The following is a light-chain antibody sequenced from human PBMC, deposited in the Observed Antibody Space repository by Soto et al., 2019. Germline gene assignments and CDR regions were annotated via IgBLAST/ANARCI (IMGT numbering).Light chain of an antibody. J-gene: IGLJ3*02. Sequence: HFVLTQPASVSGSPGQSITISWTGTSSDVGSYNLVSWYQQHPGKAPKLMIYEVSKRPSGVSNRFSGSKSGNTASLTISGLQAEDEADYYCCSYAGSSTPWVFGGGTKLTVL. CDR3: CSYAGSSTPWV. V-gene: IGLV2-23*02. CDR1: SSDVGSYNL. CDR2: EVS.